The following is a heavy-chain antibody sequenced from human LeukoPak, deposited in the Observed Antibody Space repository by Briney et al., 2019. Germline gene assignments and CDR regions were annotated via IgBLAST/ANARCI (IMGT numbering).Heavy chain of an antibody. J-gene: IGHJ5*02. D-gene: IGHD6-13*01. V-gene: IGHV3-21*04. Sequence: GGSLRLSCAASGFTFTSHSLNWVRQAPGKGLEWVSSISSSSSYIYYADSVKGRFSISRDNARNSLYLQMNSLTAEDTAVYYCAREVSIAAAGRGGWFDPWGQGTLVTVSS. CDR2: ISSSSSYI. CDR1: GFTFTSHS. CDR3: AREVSIAAAGRGGWFDP.